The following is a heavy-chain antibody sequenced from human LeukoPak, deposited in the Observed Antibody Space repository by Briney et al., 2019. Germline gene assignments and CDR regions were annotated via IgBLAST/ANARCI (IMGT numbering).Heavy chain of an antibody. CDR2: CNGNGSKT. V-gene: IGHV3-74*03. CDR3: RAATRHLDYYYDY. Sequence: PGGSLILSCASPGFYFSRHWMRSVPHAPGKGVVGVPRCNGNGSKTTHADSVKGRFTIYKDNSKATLYLHISSLTIVDTAVCYCRAATRHLDYYYDYWGQGTLVTVSP. J-gene: IGHJ4*02. CDR1: GFYFSRHW. D-gene: IGHD3-22*01.